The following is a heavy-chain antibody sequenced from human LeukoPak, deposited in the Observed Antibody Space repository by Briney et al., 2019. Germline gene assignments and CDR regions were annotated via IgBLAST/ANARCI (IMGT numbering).Heavy chain of an antibody. CDR2: INHSGST. V-gene: IGHV4-39*07. J-gene: IGHJ4*02. CDR1: GGSISSSSYY. Sequence: SETLSLTCTVSGGSISSSSYYWGWIRQPPGKGLEWIGEINHSGSTNYNPSLKSRVTISVDTSKNQFSLKLSSVTAADTAVYYCARRFSGSYPFGYWGQGTLVTVSS. D-gene: IGHD1-26*01. CDR3: ARRFSGSYPFGY.